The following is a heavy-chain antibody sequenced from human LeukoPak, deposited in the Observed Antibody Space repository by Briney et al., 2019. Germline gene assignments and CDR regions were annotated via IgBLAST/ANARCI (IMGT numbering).Heavy chain of an antibody. J-gene: IGHJ4*02. Sequence: SETLSLTCTVSAGPLRSYYWTWIRQPPGKVLEWIGHIYYTGSTTYNPSLQSRVTISVDTSKNQFSLKLTSVTAADTAVYYCARGPAAGIDTGHYDYWGQGTLVTVSS. V-gene: IGHV4-59*01. CDR3: ARGPAAGIDTGHYDY. CDR1: AGPLRSYY. D-gene: IGHD6-13*01. CDR2: IYYTGST.